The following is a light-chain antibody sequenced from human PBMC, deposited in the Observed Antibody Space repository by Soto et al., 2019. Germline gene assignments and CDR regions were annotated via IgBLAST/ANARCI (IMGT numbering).Light chain of an antibody. V-gene: IGKV1-5*03. J-gene: IGKJ1*01. CDR3: QQYHIYSWT. CDR2: RAS. Sequence: DIQMTQSPSTLSASVGDRVTITCRASQDIGTWLAWYQQKPEKAPNVLIYRASHLESGVPSRFSASGSGTELSITINSLQADDFATYYCQQYHIYSWTFGQGTKVDIK. CDR1: QDIGTW.